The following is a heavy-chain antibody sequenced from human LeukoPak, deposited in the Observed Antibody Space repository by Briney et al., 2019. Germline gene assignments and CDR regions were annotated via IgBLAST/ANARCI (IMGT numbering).Heavy chain of an antibody. CDR2: IYYSGST. V-gene: IGHV4-31*03. J-gene: IGHJ4*02. D-gene: IGHD3-10*01. CDR3: ARTLAFGVGGYFDY. Sequence: SETLSLTCTVSGGSISSGGYYWSWIRQHPGKGLEWIGYIYYSGSTYYNPSLKSRVTISVDTSKNQFSLKLSSVIAADTAVYYCARTLAFGVGGYFDYWGQGTLVTVSS. CDR1: GGSISSGGYY.